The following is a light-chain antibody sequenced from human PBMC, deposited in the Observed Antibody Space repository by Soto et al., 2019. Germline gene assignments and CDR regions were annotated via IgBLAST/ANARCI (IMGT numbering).Light chain of an antibody. CDR2: EVS. Sequence: QSVLTQPASVSGSPGQSITISCTGTSSDVGSYNLVSWYQQHPGKAPKLMIYEVSNRPSGVSNRFSGSKSGNTASLTISGLQAEDEADYYCSSYTSSSIYVFGTGTKVTVL. CDR3: SSYTSSSIYV. V-gene: IGLV2-14*02. CDR1: SSDVGSYNL. J-gene: IGLJ1*01.